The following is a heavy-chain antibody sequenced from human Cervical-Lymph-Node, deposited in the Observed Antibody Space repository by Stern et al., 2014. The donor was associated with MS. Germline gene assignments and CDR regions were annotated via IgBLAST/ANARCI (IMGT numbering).Heavy chain of an antibody. J-gene: IGHJ4*02. CDR1: GFSFSNYA. CDR3: AKVESGWPYYFDY. D-gene: IGHD6-19*01. CDR2: FSGFGGKT. Sequence: EVQLEESGGGLVQPGGSLRLSCAASGFSFSNYAMSWVRQAPGKGLEWVSAFSGFGGKTYCADSVKVRFTISRDNSKNTLFLQMNSLRAEDTAVYYCAKVESGWPYYFDYWGQGTLVTVSS. V-gene: IGHV3-23*04.